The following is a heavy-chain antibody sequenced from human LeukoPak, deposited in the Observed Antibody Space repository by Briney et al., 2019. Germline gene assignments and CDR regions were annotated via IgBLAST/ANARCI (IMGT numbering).Heavy chain of an antibody. CDR3: AREQSSTVTTYFDY. CDR2: IYSGGST. V-gene: IGHV3-53*01. D-gene: IGHD4-17*01. J-gene: IGHJ4*02. Sequence: GGSLRLSSAASGFTVSSNYMSWVRQAPGKGLEWVSVIYSGGSTYYADSVKGRFTISRDNSKNTLYLQMNSLRAEDTAVYYCAREQSSTVTTYFDYWGQGTLVTVSS. CDR1: GFTVSSNY.